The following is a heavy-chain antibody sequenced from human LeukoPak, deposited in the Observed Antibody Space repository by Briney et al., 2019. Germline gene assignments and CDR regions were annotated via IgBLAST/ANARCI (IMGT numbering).Heavy chain of an antibody. CDR3: ARGRVAYSAYYFDY. V-gene: IGHV4-59*01. D-gene: IGHD2-15*01. J-gene: IGHJ4*02. CDR2: IYYTGNT. Sequence: PSETLSPTCTVYGDSITNYFWSWIRQPPGKGLEWIGYIYYTGNTNYKPSLKSRVTMSVDTSTNQFSLRLRSVTAADTAVYYCARGRVAYSAYYFDYWGRGTLVTVSS. CDR1: GDSITNYF.